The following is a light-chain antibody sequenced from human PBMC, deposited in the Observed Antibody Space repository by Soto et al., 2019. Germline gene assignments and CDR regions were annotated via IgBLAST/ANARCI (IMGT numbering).Light chain of an antibody. Sequence: QAVVTQPPSAPGTPGQRVTISCSGSSSNIGRNTVNWYQQLPGTAPKLLIYSNDQRPSGVPDRFSGSKSGTSASLAISGLQSDDEADYYCAAWDDSLNGVVFGGGTKVTVL. CDR2: SND. J-gene: IGLJ2*01. CDR1: SSNIGRNT. V-gene: IGLV1-44*01. CDR3: AAWDDSLNGVV.